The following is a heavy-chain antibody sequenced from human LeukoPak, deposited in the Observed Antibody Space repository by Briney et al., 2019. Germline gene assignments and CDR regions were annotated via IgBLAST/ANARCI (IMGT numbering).Heavy chain of an antibody. Sequence: PGGSLRLSCAASGFTFSSYAMSWVRQAPGKGLEWVSAISGSGGSTYYADSVKGRFTISRDNPKNTLYLQMNSLRAEDTAVYYCAKYSGYSYGYAIIDYWGQGTLVTVSS. CDR2: ISGSGGST. J-gene: IGHJ4*02. CDR3: AKYSGYSYGYAIIDY. CDR1: GFTFSSYA. D-gene: IGHD5-18*01. V-gene: IGHV3-23*01.